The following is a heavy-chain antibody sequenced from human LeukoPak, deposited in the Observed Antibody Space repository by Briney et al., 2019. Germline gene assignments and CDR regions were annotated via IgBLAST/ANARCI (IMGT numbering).Heavy chain of an antibody. J-gene: IGHJ4*02. V-gene: IGHV4-4*07. CDR1: GGSISSYY. D-gene: IGHD1-26*01. CDR3: ARAGRSPKSVGATGGFFDY. CDR2: IYTSGST. Sequence: SETLSLTCTVSGGSISSYYWSWIRQPTGKGLEWIERIYTSGSTNYNPSLKSRVTMSVDTSKNQFSLKLSSVTAADTAVYYCARAGRSPKSVGATGGFFDYWGQGTLVTVSS.